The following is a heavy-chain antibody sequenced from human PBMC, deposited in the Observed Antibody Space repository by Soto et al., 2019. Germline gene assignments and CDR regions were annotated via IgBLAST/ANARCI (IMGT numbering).Heavy chain of an antibody. V-gene: IGHV3-74*01. CDR3: ARDDVDTAMVGYYYYYGMDV. Sequence: GGSLRLSCAASGFTFSSYWMHWVRQAPGKGLVWVSRINSDGSSTSYADSVKGRFTISRDNAKNTLYLQMNSLRAEDTAVYYCARDDVDTAMVGYYYYYGMDVWGQGTTVTVSS. D-gene: IGHD5-18*01. J-gene: IGHJ6*02. CDR1: GFTFSSYW. CDR2: INSDGSST.